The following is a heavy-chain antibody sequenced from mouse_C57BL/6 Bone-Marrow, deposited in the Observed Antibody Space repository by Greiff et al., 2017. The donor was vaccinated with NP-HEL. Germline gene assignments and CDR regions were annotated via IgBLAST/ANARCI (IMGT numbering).Heavy chain of an antibody. Sequence: QVQLQQSGAELARPGASVKMSCKASGYTFTSYTMHWVKQRPGQGLEWIGYINPSSGYTKYNQKFKDKATLTADKSSSTAYMQLSSLTSEDSAVYYCAREAYYKDYAMDYWGQGTSVTVSS. J-gene: IGHJ4*01. D-gene: IGHD2-12*01. V-gene: IGHV1-4*01. CDR2: INPSSGYT. CDR3: AREAYYKDYAMDY. CDR1: GYTFTSYT.